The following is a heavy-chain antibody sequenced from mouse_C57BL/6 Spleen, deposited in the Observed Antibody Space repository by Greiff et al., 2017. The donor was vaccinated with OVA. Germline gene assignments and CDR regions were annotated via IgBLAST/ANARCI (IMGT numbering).Heavy chain of an antibody. D-gene: IGHD1-1*01. Sequence: DVHLVESGGGLVKPGGSLKLSCAASGFTFSSYAMSWVRQTPEKRLEWVATISDGGSYTYYPDNVKGRFTISRDNAKNNLYLQMSHLKSEDTAMYYCARNGQTGYFDVWGTGTTVTVSS. CDR2: ISDGGSYT. CDR3: ARNGQTGYFDV. J-gene: IGHJ1*03. CDR1: GFTFSSYA. V-gene: IGHV5-4*01.